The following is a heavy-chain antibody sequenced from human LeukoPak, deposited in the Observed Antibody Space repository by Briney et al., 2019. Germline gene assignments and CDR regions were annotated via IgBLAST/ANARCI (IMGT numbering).Heavy chain of an antibody. CDR3: ARDGSWGDYQFYFYMDV. Sequence: GGSLRLSCEASGFTFGSFAMSWVRQAPGKGLEWLSGISASGHYIYNADSVKGRFTISRDNSKNTLYIEMNSLRAEDTAVYYCARDGSWGDYQFYFYMDVWGKGTTVTVS. V-gene: IGHV3-23*01. J-gene: IGHJ6*03. CDR2: ISASGHYI. CDR1: GFTFGSFA. D-gene: IGHD2-2*01.